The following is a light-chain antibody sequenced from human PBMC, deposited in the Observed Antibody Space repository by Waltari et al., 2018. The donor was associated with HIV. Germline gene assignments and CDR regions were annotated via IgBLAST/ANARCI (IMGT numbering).Light chain of an antibody. CDR1: SGDVASYY. Sequence: NFILTQPHSVSGSPGKTVTIPCTRSSGDVASYYVQWYQQRPGKAPTTLIYEDKQRPSGVPGRFSGSIDSSSNSASLTISGLRAEDEADYYCQSYDATAWVFGGGTTLTVL. V-gene: IGLV6-57*03. CDR3: QSYDATAWV. CDR2: EDK. J-gene: IGLJ3*02.